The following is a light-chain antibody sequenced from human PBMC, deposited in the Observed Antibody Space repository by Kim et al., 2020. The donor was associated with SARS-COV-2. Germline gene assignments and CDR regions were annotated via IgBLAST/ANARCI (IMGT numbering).Light chain of an antibody. CDR2: GSS. V-gene: IGKV1-39*01. CDR3: QQSYSTPHT. CDR1: QTIRYY. J-gene: IGKJ2*01. Sequence: ASVGDTVIITCRASQTIRYYLNWYQQKPGRAPNLLISGSSNLKNGVPSRFSGGGSGTDFTLTISGLQIEDFATYYCQQSYSTPHTFGQGTKVEV.